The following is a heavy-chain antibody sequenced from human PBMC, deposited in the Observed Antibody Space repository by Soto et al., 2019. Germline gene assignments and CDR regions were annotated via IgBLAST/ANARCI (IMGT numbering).Heavy chain of an antibody. J-gene: IGHJ5*02. D-gene: IGHD3-10*01. CDR1: GYTFTGYY. V-gene: IGHV1-2*02. CDR3: ARNRFGVWGWFDP. Sequence: ASVKVSCTASGYTFTGYYMHWVRQAPGQGLEWMGWINPNSGGTNYAQKFQGRVTMTRDTSISTAYMELSRLRSDDTAVYYCARNRFGVWGWFDPWRQVPLVTVSS. CDR2: INPNSGGT.